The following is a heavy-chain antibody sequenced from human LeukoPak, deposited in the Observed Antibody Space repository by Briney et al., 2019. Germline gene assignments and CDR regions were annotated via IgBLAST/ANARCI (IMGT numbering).Heavy chain of an antibody. CDR1: GGSISSSSYY. J-gene: IGHJ4*02. D-gene: IGHD6-19*01. CDR3: ARVGHSSGWYIGNKPHTDY. V-gene: IGHV4-39*07. CDR2: IYYSGST. Sequence: SETLSLTCTVSGGSISSSSYYWGWIRQPPGKGLEWIGSIYYSGSTYYNPSLKSRVTISVDTSKNQFSLKLSSVTAADTAVYYCARVGHSSGWYIGNKPHTDYWGQGTLVTVSS.